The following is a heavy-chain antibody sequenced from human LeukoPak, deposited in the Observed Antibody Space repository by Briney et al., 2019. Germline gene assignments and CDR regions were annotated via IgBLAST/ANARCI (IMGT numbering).Heavy chain of an antibody. CDR2: ISRSGTTI. Sequence: GGSLRLSCAVSGFTVSGNYMNWVRQAPGRGLEWVSFISRSGTTIYYADSVKGRFTISRDNAKNSLYLQMNSLRAEDTAVYYCARVLPHSDPLDYWGQGTLVTVSS. CDR1: GFTVSGNY. CDR3: ARVLPHSDPLDY. V-gene: IGHV3-11*04. J-gene: IGHJ4*02. D-gene: IGHD2-15*01.